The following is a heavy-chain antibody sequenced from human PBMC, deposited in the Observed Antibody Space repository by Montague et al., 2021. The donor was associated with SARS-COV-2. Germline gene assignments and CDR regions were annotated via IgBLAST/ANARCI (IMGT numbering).Heavy chain of an antibody. V-gene: IGHV2-70*13. CDR3: ARVAFGHYVAVDV. Sequence: PALVKPTQTLTLTCSFSGFSLSTTGMCISWIRQPPGKALEWLALIDWDGDKYYSTSLKTRLTISKDTSKDQVVLTMTKMDPVATATYYCARVAFGHYVAVDVCDKGTAVTVSS. D-gene: IGHD4-17*01. J-gene: IGHJ6*03. CDR1: GFSLSTTGMC. CDR2: IDWDGDK.